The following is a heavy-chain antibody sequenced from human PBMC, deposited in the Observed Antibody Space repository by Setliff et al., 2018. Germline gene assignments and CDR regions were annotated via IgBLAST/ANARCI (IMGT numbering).Heavy chain of an antibody. CDR1: GGSISSGSNY. Sequence: SETLSLTCTVSGGSISSGSNYWSWIRQPAGRGLEWIGHIDPSGNTNYNPSLKSRVTISVDTSKNHFSLNLRSVTAADTAVYYCARLSPYNTGPPFDYWGQGTLVTVSS. D-gene: IGHD2-8*02. J-gene: IGHJ4*02. V-gene: IGHV4-61*09. CDR3: ARLSPYNTGPPFDY. CDR2: IDPSGNT.